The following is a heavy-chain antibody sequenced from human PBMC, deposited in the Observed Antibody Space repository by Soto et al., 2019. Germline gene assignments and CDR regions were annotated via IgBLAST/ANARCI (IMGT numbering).Heavy chain of an antibody. J-gene: IGHJ1*01. CDR2: ISGSGGST. Sequence: PGGSLRLSCAASGFTFSSYTMSWVRQAPGKGLEWVSAISGSGGSTYYADSVKGRFTISRDNSKNTLYLQMNSLRAEDTAVYYCAKAPPILVQPGYFQHWGQGTLVTVAS. D-gene: IGHD2-8*02. CDR3: AKAPPILVQPGYFQH. V-gene: IGHV3-23*01. CDR1: GFTFSSYT.